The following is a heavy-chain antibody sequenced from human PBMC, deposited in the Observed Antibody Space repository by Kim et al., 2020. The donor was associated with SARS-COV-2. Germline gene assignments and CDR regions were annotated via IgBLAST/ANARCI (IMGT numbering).Heavy chain of an antibody. CDR2: T. CDR3: ANIGYSPYFDY. Sequence: TYDAASVKGVLTISRDKSKHKLYLQRNGLRAEDTAVYYCANIGYSPYFDYWGQGTLVTVSS. J-gene: IGHJ4*02. D-gene: IGHD1-1*01. V-gene: IGHV3-23*01.